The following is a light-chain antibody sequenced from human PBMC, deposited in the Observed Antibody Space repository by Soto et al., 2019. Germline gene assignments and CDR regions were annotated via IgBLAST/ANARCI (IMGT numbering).Light chain of an antibody. Sequence: DIQLTQSPSFLSASLGDRVTITCRATQGISSYLAWYQQKPGKAPNLLIYAASSLQSGVPSRFSGSGSGTEFTLTISSLQPEDFAVYYCQQYGSSTEWTFGQGTKVDI. CDR1: QGISSY. CDR3: QQYGSSTEWT. CDR2: AAS. J-gene: IGKJ1*01. V-gene: IGKV1-9*01.